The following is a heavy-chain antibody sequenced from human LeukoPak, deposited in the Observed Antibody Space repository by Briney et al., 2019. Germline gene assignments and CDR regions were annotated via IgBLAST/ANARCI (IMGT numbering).Heavy chain of an antibody. CDR2: IYYSGSA. CDR1: GGSISSSSYY. Sequence: PSETLSLTCTVSGGSISSSSYYWGWIRQPPGKGLEWIGSIYYSGSAYYNPSLKSRVTISVDTSKNQFSLKLSSVTAADTAVYYCARARQWLGLSDYWGQGTLVTVSS. CDR3: ARARQWLGLSDY. V-gene: IGHV4-39*01. D-gene: IGHD6-19*01. J-gene: IGHJ4*02.